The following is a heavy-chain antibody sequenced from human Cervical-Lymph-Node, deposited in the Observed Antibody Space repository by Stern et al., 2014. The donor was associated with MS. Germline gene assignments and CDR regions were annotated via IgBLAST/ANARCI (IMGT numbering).Heavy chain of an antibody. Sequence: QVTLKESGPALVKPTQTLTLTCTFSGFSPSTTGMSLSWIRQPPGKALEWLALLDWDGDKYYSTALKTRLTISKDTSKNQVVLTMTNMAPLDTATYFCVRAREGYYFDYWGQGIPVTVSS. D-gene: IGHD2-21*01. V-gene: IGHV2-70*01. J-gene: IGHJ4*02. CDR1: GFSPSTTGMS. CDR2: LDWDGDK. CDR3: VRAREGYYFDY.